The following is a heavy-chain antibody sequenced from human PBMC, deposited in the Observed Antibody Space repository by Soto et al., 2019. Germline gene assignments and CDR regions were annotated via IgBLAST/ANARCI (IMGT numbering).Heavy chain of an antibody. CDR3: ARVRRKPIFGVFIIPYYFDY. CDR2: IYYSGST. V-gene: IGHV4-30-4*01. D-gene: IGHD3-3*01. CDR1: GGSISSGDYY. J-gene: IGHJ4*02. Sequence: SETLSLTCTVSGGSISSGDYYWSWIRQPPGKGLEWIGYIYYSGSTYYNPSLKSRVTISVGTSKNQFSLKLSSVTAADTAVYYCARVRRKPIFGVFIIPYYFDYWGQGTLVTVSS.